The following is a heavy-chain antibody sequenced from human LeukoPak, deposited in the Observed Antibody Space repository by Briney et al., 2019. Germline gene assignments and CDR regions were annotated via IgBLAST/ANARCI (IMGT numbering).Heavy chain of an antibody. J-gene: IGHJ4*02. CDR2: IYSSGTT. CDR1: GGSLSNSF. Sequence: SETLSLTCSVSGGSLSNSFWSWIRQPAGKGLEWTGRIYSSGTTNYNPSLKSRVTLSLDTSKNQFSLKLTSVTAADTAVYYCARAPSGCGGTCAFDYWGQGTLVTVSS. D-gene: IGHD2-15*01. V-gene: IGHV4-4*07. CDR3: ARAPSGCGGTCAFDY.